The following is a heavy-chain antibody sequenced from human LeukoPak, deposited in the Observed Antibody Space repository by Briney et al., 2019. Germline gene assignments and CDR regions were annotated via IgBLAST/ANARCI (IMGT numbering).Heavy chain of an antibody. V-gene: IGHV3-23*01. J-gene: IGHJ2*01. CDR3: AKALNYWYFDL. Sequence: GGSLRLSCAASGFTFSSYDMSWVRQAPGKGLEWVSASGGDGGSTYADSVKGRFTISRDNSKNTLYLQMNSLGAEDTATCYCAKALNYWYFDLWGRGNLVTVSS. CDR2: SGGDGGST. CDR1: GFTFSSYD.